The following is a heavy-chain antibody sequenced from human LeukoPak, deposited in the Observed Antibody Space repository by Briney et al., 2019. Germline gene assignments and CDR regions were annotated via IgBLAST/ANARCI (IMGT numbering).Heavy chain of an antibody. Sequence: GGSLRLSCAASGFTFSSYGMHWVRQAPGKGLEWVAFIRYDGSNKYSADSGKGRFTISRDNAKNSLYLQMNSLRAEDTAVYYCATGARGWQWLSYYFDDWGQGTLVTVSS. V-gene: IGHV3-30*02. CDR3: ATGARGWQWLSYYFDD. CDR1: GFTFSSYG. D-gene: IGHD6-19*01. CDR2: IRYDGSNK. J-gene: IGHJ4*02.